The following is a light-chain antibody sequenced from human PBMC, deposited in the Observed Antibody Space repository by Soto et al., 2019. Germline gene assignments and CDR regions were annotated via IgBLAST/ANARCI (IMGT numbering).Light chain of an antibody. V-gene: IGKV4-1*01. CDR2: WAS. CDR1: QSVLYSSNNKNY. J-gene: IGKJ1*01. Sequence: DIVMTQSPDSLAVSLGERATINCKSSQSVLYSSNNKNYLAWYQQKPGQPPKLLIYWASTRESRVPDRFSGSGSGTDFTLTISSLQAEDVAVYYCQQYYRPWTFGQGTKLEIK. CDR3: QQYYRPWT.